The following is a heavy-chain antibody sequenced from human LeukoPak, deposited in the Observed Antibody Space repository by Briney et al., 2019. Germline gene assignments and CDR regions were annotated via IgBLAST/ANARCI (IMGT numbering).Heavy chain of an antibody. CDR2: ISYDGSNK. D-gene: IGHD6-13*01. J-gene: IGHJ4*02. CDR1: GFTFSSYA. CDR3: ASPGIAAAGDY. V-gene: IGHV3-30*04. Sequence: GGSLRLSCAASGFTFSSYAMHWVRQAPGKGLEWEAVISYDGSNKYYADSVKGRFTISRDNSKNTLYLQMNSLRAEDTAVYYCASPGIAAAGDYWGQGTLVTVSS.